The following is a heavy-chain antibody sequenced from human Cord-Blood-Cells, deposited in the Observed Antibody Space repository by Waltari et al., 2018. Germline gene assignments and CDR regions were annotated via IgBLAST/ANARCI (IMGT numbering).Heavy chain of an antibody. CDR3: AKDRGIAARPAYYFDY. CDR2: IRYDGSNK. D-gene: IGHD6-6*01. V-gene: IGHV3-30*02. J-gene: IGHJ4*02. CDR1: GFTFSSYG. Sequence: QVQLVESGGGVVQPGGSLRLSCAASGFTFSSYGMPWVHQAPGKGLEWVAFIRYDGSNKYYADSVKGRFTISRDNSKNTLYLQMNSLRAEDTAVYYCAKDRGIAARPAYYFDYWGQGTLVTVSS.